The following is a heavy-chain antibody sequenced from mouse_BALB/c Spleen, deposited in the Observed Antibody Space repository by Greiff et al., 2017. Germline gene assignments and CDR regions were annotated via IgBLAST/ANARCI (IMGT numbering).Heavy chain of an antibody. CDR2: ISYSGST. V-gene: IGHV3-2*02. D-gene: IGHD2-14*01. Sequence: EVQLVESGPGLVKPSQSLSLTCTVTGYSITSDYAWNWIRQFPGNKLEWMGYISYSGSTSYNPSLKSRISITRDTSKNQFFLQLNSVTTEDTATYYCARGGYRYDWYFDVWGAGTTVTVSS. CDR1: GYSITSDYA. J-gene: IGHJ1*01. CDR3: ARGGYRYDWYFDV.